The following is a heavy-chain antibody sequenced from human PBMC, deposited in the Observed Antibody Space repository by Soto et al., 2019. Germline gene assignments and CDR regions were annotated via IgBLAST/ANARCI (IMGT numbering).Heavy chain of an antibody. CDR2: INPISGPA. V-gene: IGHV1-69*06. CDR1: GGIFNMYS. D-gene: IGHD6-19*01. CDR3: ARKRAIAVAGSFDT. J-gene: IGHJ5*02. Sequence: GASVKVSCKASGGIFNMYSFSWVRQAPGQGLEWMGGINPISGPANYAQKFQARVTITADRSANTVYLQLTSLKSEDTAVYYCARKRAIAVAGSFDTWGQGTRVTVS.